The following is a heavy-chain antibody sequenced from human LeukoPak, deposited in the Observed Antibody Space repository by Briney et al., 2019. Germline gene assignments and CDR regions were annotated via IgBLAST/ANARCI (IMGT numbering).Heavy chain of an antibody. Sequence: PSETLSLTCTVSGGSTSSYYWSWIRQPPGKGLEWIGYIYYSGSTNYNPSLKSRVTISVDTSKNQFSLKLSSVTAADTAVYYCTVTTVTRIDYWGQGTLVTVSS. CDR3: TVTTVTRIDY. J-gene: IGHJ4*02. CDR2: IYYSGST. CDR1: GGSTSSYY. V-gene: IGHV4-59*01. D-gene: IGHD4-17*01.